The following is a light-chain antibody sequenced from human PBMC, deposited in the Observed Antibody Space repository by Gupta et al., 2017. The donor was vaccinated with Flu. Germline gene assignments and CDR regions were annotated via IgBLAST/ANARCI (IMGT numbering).Light chain of an antibody. CDR1: SSDVGTYNR. CDR3: SSYTSSYTFV. CDR2: EVS. Sequence: QSALTQPTSVSGSPGPSVSISCTGTSSDVGTYNRVSWYQQSPGTAPKLMIYEVSNRPSGVPDRFSGSKSGNTASLTISGLQGEDEADYYCSSYTSSYTFVFGTGTKVTVL. J-gene: IGLJ1*01. V-gene: IGLV2-18*02.